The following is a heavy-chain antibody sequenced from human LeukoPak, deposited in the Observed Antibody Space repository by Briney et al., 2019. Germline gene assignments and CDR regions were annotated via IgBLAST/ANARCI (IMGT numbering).Heavy chain of an antibody. V-gene: IGHV4-31*03. CDR2: IYYSGST. CDR1: GGSISSGGYY. Sequence: SETLSLTCTVSGGSISSGGYYWSWIRQHPGKGLEWIGYIYYSGSTYYDPSPKSRVTISVDTSKNQFSLKLSSVTAADTAVYYCAREPDYYDSSGYYSVYWGQGTLVTVSS. J-gene: IGHJ4*02. D-gene: IGHD3-22*01. CDR3: AREPDYYDSSGYYSVY.